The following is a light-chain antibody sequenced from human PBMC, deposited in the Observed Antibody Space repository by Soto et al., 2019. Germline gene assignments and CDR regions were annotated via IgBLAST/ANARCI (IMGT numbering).Light chain of an antibody. CDR3: QHYDSNSQT. J-gene: IGKJ1*01. CDR1: QSISNW. Sequence: DIQMTQSPSTLSTSVIDRVKITCRASQSISNWLAWYQQKPGKAPILLIYDASILVSGVPSRFSGSGSGTEFTLTISSLQPDDFATYYCQHYDSNSQTVGQGTRWIS. CDR2: DAS. V-gene: IGKV1-5*01.